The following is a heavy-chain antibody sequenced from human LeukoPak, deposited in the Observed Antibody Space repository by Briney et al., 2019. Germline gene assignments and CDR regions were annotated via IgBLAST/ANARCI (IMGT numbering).Heavy chain of an antibody. CDR1: GGSISSGNW. Sequence: PSGTLSLTCAVSGGSISSGNWWSWVRQPPGQGLEWIGEIYHSESTNYNPSLKSRVTISVDKSKNHFSLRLSSVTAADTAVYYCARNTARVEDYWGQGTLVTASS. V-gene: IGHV4-4*02. D-gene: IGHD5-18*01. CDR2: IYHSEST. CDR3: ARNTARVEDY. J-gene: IGHJ4*02.